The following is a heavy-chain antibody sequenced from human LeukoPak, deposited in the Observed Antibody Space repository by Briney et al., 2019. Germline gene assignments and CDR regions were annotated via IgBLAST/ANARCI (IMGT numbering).Heavy chain of an antibody. CDR2: IKRKTEGGTT. Sequence: GTSLRLSCAASGFSLTHDAIHWVRQAPGKGLEWVGRIKRKTEGGTTDYVAPVKGRFIISRDDSKNTLYLQMNSLKTEDTAFYYCTTGNFGPYWGQGTLVTVSS. CDR3: TTGNFGPY. V-gene: IGHV3-15*07. CDR1: GFSLTHDA. J-gene: IGHJ4*02. D-gene: IGHD3-10*01.